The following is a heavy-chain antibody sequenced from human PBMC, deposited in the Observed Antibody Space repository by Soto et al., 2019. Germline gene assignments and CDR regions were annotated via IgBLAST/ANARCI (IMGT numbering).Heavy chain of an antibody. D-gene: IGHD6-13*01. CDR3: ARRIAAAGTDY. Sequence: PSETLSLTCSVSGDSINSDNYYWGWIRQPPGKGLEWIGSIYYRGNTYYNPSLKTRVTISLDKSKSQFSLKLNSVTAADSAVYYCARRIAAAGTDYWGQGTLVTVSS. CDR1: GDSINSDNYY. J-gene: IGHJ4*02. V-gene: IGHV4-39*01. CDR2: IYYRGNT.